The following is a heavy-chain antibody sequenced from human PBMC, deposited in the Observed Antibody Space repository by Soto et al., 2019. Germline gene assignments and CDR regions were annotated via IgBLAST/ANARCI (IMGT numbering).Heavy chain of an antibody. CDR3: AQGFFSGGSCYWEKNEAFDI. D-gene: IGHD2-15*01. Sequence: SETLSLTCTVSGGSISSYYWSWIRQPPGKGLEWIGYIYYSGSTNYNPSLKSRVTLSVDTSKNQFSLKLSSVTAADTAVYYCAQGFFSGGSCYWEKNEAFDIWGQGTL. J-gene: IGHJ3*02. CDR1: GGSISSYY. V-gene: IGHV4-59*01. CDR2: IYYSGST.